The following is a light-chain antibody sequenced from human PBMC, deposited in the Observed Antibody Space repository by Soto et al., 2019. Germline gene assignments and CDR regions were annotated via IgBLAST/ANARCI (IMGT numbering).Light chain of an antibody. J-gene: IGKJ3*01. CDR2: GAS. V-gene: IGKV1-39*01. CDR1: QSISNF. Sequence: DIQMTQSPSSLSASVGDRVTITCRTSQSISNFLNWYQQQPGKAPKLLIYGASSLQSGVPSRFSGSGSGTDFTLTISSLQPEDFATYYCQQSYSTPFTFGPGTKVDIK. CDR3: QQSYSTPFT.